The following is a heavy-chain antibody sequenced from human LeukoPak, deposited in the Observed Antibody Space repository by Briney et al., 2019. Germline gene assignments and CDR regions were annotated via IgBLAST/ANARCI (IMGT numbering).Heavy chain of an antibody. CDR3: ARRRYCSGDSCYYYYYGMDV. V-gene: IGHV4-34*01. D-gene: IGHD2-15*01. J-gene: IGHJ6*02. CDR2: INHSGST. Sequence: SETLSLTCAVYGGSFSGYYWSWIRQPPGKGLEWIGEINHSGSTNYNPSLKSRVTISVDTSKNQFSLKLSSVTAADTAVYYCARRRYCSGDSCYYYYYGMDVWGQGTTVTVSS. CDR1: GGSFSGYY.